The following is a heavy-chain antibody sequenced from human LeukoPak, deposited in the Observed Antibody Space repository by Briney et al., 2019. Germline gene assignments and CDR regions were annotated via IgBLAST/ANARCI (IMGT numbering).Heavy chain of an antibody. Sequence: ASVKVSCKASGYTFTSYYMHWVRQAPGQGLEWMGIINPSGGSTSYAQKFQGRVTVTRDTSTSTVYMELSSLRSEDTAVYYCARETHDYSNYGLDYYYYYYMDVWGKGTTVTVSS. V-gene: IGHV1-46*01. J-gene: IGHJ6*03. CDR2: INPSGGST. CDR1: GYTFTSYY. D-gene: IGHD4-11*01. CDR3: ARETHDYSNYGLDYYYYYYMDV.